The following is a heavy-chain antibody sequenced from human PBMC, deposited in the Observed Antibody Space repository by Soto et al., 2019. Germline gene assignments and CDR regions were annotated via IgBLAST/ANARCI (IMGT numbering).Heavy chain of an antibody. CDR2: IYYSGIT. V-gene: IGHV4-39*01. D-gene: IGHD1-7*01. CDR3: ARGLTGTMMKISCFDP. CDR1: GGSISGSSTYY. Sequence: QLQLQESGPGLVKPSETLSLTCTVSGGSISGSSTYYWGWIRQAPGKGLEYIGIIYYSGITYYNPPVKSRVTISVDTSKTQFALKLSSVTAADTAVYYCARGLTGTMMKISCFDPWGQGTLVTVPS. J-gene: IGHJ5*02.